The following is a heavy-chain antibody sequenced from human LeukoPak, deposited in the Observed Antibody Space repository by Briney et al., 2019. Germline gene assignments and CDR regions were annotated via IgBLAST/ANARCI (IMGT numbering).Heavy chain of an antibody. CDR2: ISSSSSYI. CDR3: ARDKTTSPVDY. J-gene: IGHJ4*02. V-gene: IGHV3-21*01. CDR1: GFTFSSYS. Sequence: GGSLRLSCAASGFTFSSYSMNWVRQAPGKGLEWVSSISSSSSYIYYADSVKGRFTISRDNAKNSLYLQMNSLRAEDTAVYYCARDKTTSPVDYWGQGTLVTVSS. D-gene: IGHD1-7*01.